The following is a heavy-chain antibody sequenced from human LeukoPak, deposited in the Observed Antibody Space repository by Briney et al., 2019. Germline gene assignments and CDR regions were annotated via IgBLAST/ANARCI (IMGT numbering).Heavy chain of an antibody. V-gene: IGHV4-34*01. CDR3: ARGRGIAAAGPYYFDY. CDR2: INHSGST. CDR1: GGSFSGYY. J-gene: IGHJ4*02. D-gene: IGHD6-13*01. Sequence: SETLSLTCAVYGGSFSGYYWSWIRQPPGKGLEWIGEINHSGSTNYNPSLKSRVTISVDTSKNQFSLKLSSVTAADTAVYYCARGRGIAAAGPYYFDYWGRGTLVTVSS.